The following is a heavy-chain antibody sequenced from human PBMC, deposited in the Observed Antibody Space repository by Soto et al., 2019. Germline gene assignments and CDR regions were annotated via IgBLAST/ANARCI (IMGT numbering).Heavy chain of an antibody. Sequence: PGGSLRLSCAASGFTFSSYAMSWVRQAPGKGLEWVSAISGNGGSTYYADSVKGRFTISRDNSKNTLYLQMNSLRAEDTAVYYCAKDLRPYYYDSLGGPTGGDYWGQGTLVTVSS. CDR3: AKDLRPYYYDSLGGPTGGDY. CDR2: ISGNGGST. J-gene: IGHJ4*02. V-gene: IGHV3-23*01. CDR1: GFTFSSYA. D-gene: IGHD3-22*01.